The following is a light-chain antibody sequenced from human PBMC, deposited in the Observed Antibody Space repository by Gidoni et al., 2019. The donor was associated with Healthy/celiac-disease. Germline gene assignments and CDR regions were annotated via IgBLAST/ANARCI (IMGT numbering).Light chain of an antibody. CDR1: QSVSSN. J-gene: IGKJ4*01. CDR2: GAS. CDR3: QQYDNWPLT. V-gene: IGKV3-15*01. Sequence: EIVMTQSPATLSVSPGERATLSCRASQSVSSNLAWYQQKPGQAPRPLIYGASTRATGIPARFSGSGSGTEFTLTISSLQSEDFAVDYCQQYDNWPLTFGGGTKVEIK.